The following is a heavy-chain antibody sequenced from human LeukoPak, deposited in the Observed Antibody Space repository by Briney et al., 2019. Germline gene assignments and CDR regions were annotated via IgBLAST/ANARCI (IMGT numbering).Heavy chain of an antibody. D-gene: IGHD6-19*01. Sequence: GASLKISCKGSGYSFISHWIVWVRQMPGKGLEWMGIIYPGDSDTRYRPPFQGQVTITADKSISTAYLQWSSLKAPDTAMYYCARRMVYTSAWDFDYWGQGTLVTVSS. CDR1: GYSFISHW. V-gene: IGHV5-51*01. CDR3: ARRMVYTSAWDFDY. J-gene: IGHJ4*02. CDR2: IYPGDSDT.